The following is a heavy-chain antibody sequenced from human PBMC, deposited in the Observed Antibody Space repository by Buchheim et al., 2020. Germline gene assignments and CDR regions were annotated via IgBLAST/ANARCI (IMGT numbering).Heavy chain of an antibody. J-gene: IGHJ6*02. CDR1: GFTFSSYG. V-gene: IGHV3-33*01. CDR2: IWYDGSNK. CDR3: ARDSYYYDSSGYSSVQNMDV. Sequence: QVQLVESGGGVVQPGRSLRLSCAASGFTFSSYGMHWVRQAPGKGLEWVAVIWYDGSNKYYADSVKGRFTISRDNSKNTLYLQMNSLRAEDTAVYYCARDSYYYDSSGYSSVQNMDVWGQGTT. D-gene: IGHD3-22*01.